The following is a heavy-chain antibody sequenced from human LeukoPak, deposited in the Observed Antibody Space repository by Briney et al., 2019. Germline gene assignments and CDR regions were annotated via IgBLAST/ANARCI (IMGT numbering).Heavy chain of an antibody. Sequence: GGSLRLSCAVSGFTVSSYLMSWVRQAPGKGLEWVANIKQDGSEKYYVDSVKGRFTISRDNAKNSLYLQMNSLRAEDTAVYYCARGLGYYYGSGLYYYYYMDVWGKGTTVTVSS. CDR2: IKQDGSEK. V-gene: IGHV3-7*01. D-gene: IGHD3-10*01. J-gene: IGHJ6*03. CDR1: GFTVSSYL. CDR3: ARGLGYYYGSGLYYYYYMDV.